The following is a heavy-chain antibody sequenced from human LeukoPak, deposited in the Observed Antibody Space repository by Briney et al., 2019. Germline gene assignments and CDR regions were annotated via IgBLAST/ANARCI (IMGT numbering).Heavy chain of an antibody. CDR1: GFTFSSYA. V-gene: IGHV3-30-3*01. CDR2: ISYDGSNK. Sequence: GGSLRLSCAASGFTFSSYAMHWVRQAPGEGLEWVAVISYDGSNKYYADSVKGRFTISRDNSKNTLYLQMNSLRAEDTAVYYCARALGSSWTLYYYYYGMDVWGQGTTVTVSS. J-gene: IGHJ6*02. D-gene: IGHD6-13*01. CDR3: ARALGSSWTLYYYYYGMDV.